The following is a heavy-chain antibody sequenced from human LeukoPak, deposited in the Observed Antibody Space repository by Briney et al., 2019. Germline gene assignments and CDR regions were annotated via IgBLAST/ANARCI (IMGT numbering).Heavy chain of an antibody. J-gene: IGHJ4*02. Sequence: SETLSLTCAVYGGSFSGYYWSWIRRPTGKGLEWIGEIKHSGSTNHNPSLKSRVTISVATSKNQFSLKLSSVTAADTAVYYCARDHRWRGPFDYWGQGTLVTVSS. D-gene: IGHD3-3*01. CDR1: GGSFSGYY. V-gene: IGHV4-34*01. CDR2: IKHSGST. CDR3: ARDHRWRGPFDY.